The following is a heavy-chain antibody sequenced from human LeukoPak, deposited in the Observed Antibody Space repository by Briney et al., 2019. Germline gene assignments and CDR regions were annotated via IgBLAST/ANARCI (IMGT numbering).Heavy chain of an antibody. CDR2: ISGSGGST. V-gene: IGHV3-23*01. D-gene: IGHD3-22*01. J-gene: IGHJ4*02. CDR1: GFTFNNAW. Sequence: GGSLRLSCAASGFTFNNAWMNWVRQAPGKGLEWVSSISGSGGSTYYADSVKGRFTISRDNSKNTLYLQMNSLRDEDTAVYYCAKSSYYDASGYYREYYFDYWGQGTLVTVSS. CDR3: AKSSYYDASGYYREYYFDY.